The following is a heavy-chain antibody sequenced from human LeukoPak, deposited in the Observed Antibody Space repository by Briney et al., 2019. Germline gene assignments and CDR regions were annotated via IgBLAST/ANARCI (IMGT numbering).Heavy chain of an antibody. CDR1: GTSINSYY. J-gene: IGHJ5*02. D-gene: IGHD6-19*01. CDR2: IYYSGST. CDR3: ARAYSIYSSGPFDP. V-gene: IGHV4-59*08. Sequence: SETLSLTCSVSGTSINSYYYSWIRQPPGKGLEWIGYIYYSGSTNYNPSLKSRVTISVDTSKNQFSLKLSSVTAADTAVYYCARAYSIYSSGPFDPWGQGTLVTVSS.